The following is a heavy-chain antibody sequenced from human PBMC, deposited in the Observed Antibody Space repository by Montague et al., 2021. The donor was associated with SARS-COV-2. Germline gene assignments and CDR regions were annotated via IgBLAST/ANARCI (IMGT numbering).Heavy chain of an antibody. CDR2: IYYSGTT. Sequence: SETLSLTCSVSSGSIISSGYYWGWIRQPPGKELEWIGNIYYSGTTYYNPSLQSRGTISVDTSKNRLSLRLSSVTAADTAVYFCARGMIRGVTTPFDYWGQGSQVTVSS. CDR1: SGSIISSGYY. V-gene: IGHV4-39*02. CDR3: ARGMIRGVTTPFDY. J-gene: IGHJ4*02. D-gene: IGHD3-10*01.